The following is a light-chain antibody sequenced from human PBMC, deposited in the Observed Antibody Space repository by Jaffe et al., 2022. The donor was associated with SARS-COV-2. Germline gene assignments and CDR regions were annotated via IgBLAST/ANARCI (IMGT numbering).Light chain of an antibody. Sequence: QSVLTQPPSASGTPWQRVTISCSGSSSDIGNNYVYWYQHLPGTAPKLLIYRNNQRPSGVPDRFSGSKSGTSASLAISGLRSEDEADYYCAAWDDSLSVWVFGGGTKLTVL. V-gene: IGLV1-47*01. CDR3: AAWDDSLSVWV. J-gene: IGLJ3*02. CDR2: RNN. CDR1: SSDIGNNY.